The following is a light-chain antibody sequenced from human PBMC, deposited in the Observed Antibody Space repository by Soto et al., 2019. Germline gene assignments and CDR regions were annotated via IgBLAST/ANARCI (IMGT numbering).Light chain of an antibody. J-gene: IGLJ1*01. CDR1: SSNIGSNT. CDR2: SNN. V-gene: IGLV1-44*01. Sequence: QSALTQPPSASGTPGQRVTISCSGSSSNIGSNTVNWYQQLPGTAPKLLIYSNNQRPSGVPDRFSGSKSGTSASLAISGLQSEDEADCYCAAWDDSLNGPLYVFGTGTKVTVL. CDR3: AAWDDSLNGPLYV.